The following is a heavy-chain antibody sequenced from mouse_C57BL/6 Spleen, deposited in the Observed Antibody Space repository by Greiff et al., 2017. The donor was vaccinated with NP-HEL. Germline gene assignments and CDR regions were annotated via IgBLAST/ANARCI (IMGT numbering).Heavy chain of an antibody. CDR2: IDPENGDT. J-gene: IGHJ3*01. CDR1: GFNIKDDY. V-gene: IGHV14-4*01. CDR3: TIRWLLLSFAY. D-gene: IGHD2-3*01. Sequence: VQLKESGAELVRPGASVKLSCTASGFNIKDDYMHWVKQRPEQGLEWIGWIDPENGDTEYASKFQGKATITADTSSNTAYLQLSSLTSEDTAVYYCTIRWLLLSFAYWGQGTLVTVSA.